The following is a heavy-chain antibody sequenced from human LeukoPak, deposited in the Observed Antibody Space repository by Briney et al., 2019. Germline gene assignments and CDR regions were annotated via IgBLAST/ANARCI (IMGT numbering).Heavy chain of an antibody. V-gene: IGHV3-23*01. Sequence: VGSLRLSCAPSGFTFSSDAMSSVRQTPGKGLWWVSAISGSVGSTYYADSVTGRFTISRDNSKNTLYLQMNSLRDEDTAVYYCAKERGVVVVAATADYWGQGTLVTVSS. D-gene: IGHD2-15*01. CDR3: AKERGVVVVAATADY. CDR2: ISGSVGST. CDR1: GFTFSSDA. J-gene: IGHJ4*02.